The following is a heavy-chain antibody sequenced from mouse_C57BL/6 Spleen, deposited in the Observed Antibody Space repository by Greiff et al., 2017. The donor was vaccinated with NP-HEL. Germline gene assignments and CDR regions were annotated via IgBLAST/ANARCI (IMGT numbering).Heavy chain of an antibody. V-gene: IGHV1-50*01. Sequence: VQLQQSGAELVKPGASVKLSCKASGYTFTSYWMQWVKQRPGQGLEWIGEIDPSDSHPNYNQKFKGKATLTVDTSSSTAYMQLSSLTSEDSAVYYCARSGPYYGSSPPFDYWGQGTTLTVSS. CDR2: IDPSDSHP. CDR3: ARSGPYYGSSPPFDY. D-gene: IGHD1-1*01. CDR1: GYTFTSYW. J-gene: IGHJ2*01.